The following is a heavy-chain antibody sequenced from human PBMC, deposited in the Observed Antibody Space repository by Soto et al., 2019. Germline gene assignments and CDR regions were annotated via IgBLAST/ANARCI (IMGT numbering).Heavy chain of an antibody. CDR3: ARVGGINWFDP. J-gene: IGHJ5*02. D-gene: IGHD1-20*01. CDR1: GGSISSGGYY. V-gene: IGHV4-31*03. CDR2: IYYSGST. Sequence: QVQLQESGPGLVKPSQTLSLTCTVSGGSISSGGYYWSWIRQHPGKGLEWIGYIYYSGSTYYNPSLKSRVTTSVESSKNQFSLKLSSVTAADTAVYYCARVGGINWFDPWGQGTLVTVSS.